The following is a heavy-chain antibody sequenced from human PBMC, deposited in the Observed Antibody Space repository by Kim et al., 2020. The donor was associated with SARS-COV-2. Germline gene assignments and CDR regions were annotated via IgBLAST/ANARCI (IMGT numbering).Heavy chain of an antibody. CDR3: ARIVRYFDGGYFDY. CDR1: GFTFSDYY. J-gene: IGHJ4*02. Sequence: GGSLRLSCAASGFTFSDYYMSWIRQAPGKGLEWVSYISSSSSYTNYADSVKGRFTISRDNAKNSLYLQMNSLRAEDTAVYYCARIVRYFDGGYFDYWGQGTLVTVSS. D-gene: IGHD3-9*01. V-gene: IGHV3-11*03. CDR2: ISSSSSYT.